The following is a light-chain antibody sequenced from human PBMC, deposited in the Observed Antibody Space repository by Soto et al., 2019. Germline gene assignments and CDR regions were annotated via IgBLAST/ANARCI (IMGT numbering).Light chain of an antibody. J-gene: IGKJ3*01. V-gene: IGKV3-20*01. CDR1: QSVSSSY. CDR3: HQYGRSPLFT. CDR2: GAS. Sequence: EIGLTQSPGTLSLSPGERATLSCRASQSVSSSYLAWYQQKPGQAPRLLIYGASSRATGIPDRFSGSGSGTDFTLTISRLEPEDFAVYSCHQYGRSPLFTFGPGTKVDIK.